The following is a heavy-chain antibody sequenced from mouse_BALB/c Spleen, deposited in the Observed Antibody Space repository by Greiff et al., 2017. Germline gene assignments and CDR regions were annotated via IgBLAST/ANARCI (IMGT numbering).Heavy chain of an antibody. Sequence: VKLMESGAELARPGASVKLSCKASGYTFTSYWMQWVKQRPGQGLEWIGAIYPGDGDTRYTQKFKGKATLTADKSSSTAYMQLSSLASEDSAVYYCARRTGMDYWGQGTSVTVSS. CDR3: ARRTGMDY. CDR2: IYPGDGDT. CDR1: GYTFTSYW. J-gene: IGHJ4*01. V-gene: IGHV1-87*01.